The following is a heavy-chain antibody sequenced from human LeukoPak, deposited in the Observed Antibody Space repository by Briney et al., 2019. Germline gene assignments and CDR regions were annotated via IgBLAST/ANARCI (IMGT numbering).Heavy chain of an antibody. Sequence: SETLSLTCTVSGGSISSYYWSWIRQPPGKGLEWIAYISDIGSINYNPSLKSRVTISVDTSKNQFSLKLSSVTAADTAVYYCARGVRYCSSTSCYTGRYYYYGMDVWGQGTTVTVSS. V-gene: IGHV4-59*12. CDR1: GGSISSYY. CDR3: ARGVRYCSSTSCYTGRYYYYGMDV. J-gene: IGHJ6*02. CDR2: ISDIGSI. D-gene: IGHD2-2*02.